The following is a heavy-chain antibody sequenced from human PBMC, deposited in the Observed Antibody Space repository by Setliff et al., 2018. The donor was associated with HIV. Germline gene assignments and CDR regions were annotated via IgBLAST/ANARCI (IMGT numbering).Heavy chain of an antibody. Sequence: GGSLRLSCAASGFTFSAYRMNWVRQAPGKGLEWVSSISSSNHGIHYTASVQGRFTVSRDNANNLLFLQMNNLRDEDTAVYYCASFYGDYGYWGHGTQVTVSS. CDR2: ISSSNHGI. J-gene: IGHJ4*01. CDR1: GFTFSAYR. V-gene: IGHV3-21*04. D-gene: IGHD3-10*01. CDR3: ASFYGDYGY.